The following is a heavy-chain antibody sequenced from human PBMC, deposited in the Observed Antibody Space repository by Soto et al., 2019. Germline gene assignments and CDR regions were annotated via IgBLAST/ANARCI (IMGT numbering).Heavy chain of an antibody. CDR2: VHDSGTT. CDR3: ARDATLRY. V-gene: IGHV4-59*01. CDR1: GGSMDGFY. J-gene: IGHJ4*02. D-gene: IGHD2-15*01. Sequence: SETLSLTCTVSGGSMDGFYWNWIRQPPGKGLEWIGYVHDSGTTNYNPSLKSRATISRDMSKNQFSLNLNSVTAADTAVYYCARDATLRYWGQGTLVTVSS.